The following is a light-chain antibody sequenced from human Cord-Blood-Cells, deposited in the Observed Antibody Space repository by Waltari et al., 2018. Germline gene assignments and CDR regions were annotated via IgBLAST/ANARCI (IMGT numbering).Light chain of an antibody. J-gene: IGKJ4*01. CDR3: ERYYSTPLT. Sequence: IVMTQSPDSMAVSFDESATINCKSSQSVLYSSTNKNYLAWYQQQPGQPPKLLIYGASSRESGVPDRFIGSGSWTDYTLAISSMQAEDVAVYYCERYYSTPLTFGGRTKVEIK. V-gene: IGKV4-1*01. CDR2: GAS. CDR1: QSVLYSSTNKNY.